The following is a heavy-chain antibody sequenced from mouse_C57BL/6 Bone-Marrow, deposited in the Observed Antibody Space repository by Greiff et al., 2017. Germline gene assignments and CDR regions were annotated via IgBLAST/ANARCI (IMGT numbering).Heavy chain of an antibody. CDR3: ARELTGKGGFAY. CDR2: INHNYGTT. CDR1: GYSFTDYN. J-gene: IGHJ3*01. V-gene: IGHV1-39*01. Sequence: EVQVVESGPELVQPGASVKISCKASGYSFTDYNMNWVKQSNGKSLEWIGVINHNYGTTSYNQKFKGKATLTVDQSSSTAYMQLNSLTSEDSAVYYCARELTGKGGFAYWGQGTLVTVSA. D-gene: IGHD4-1*01.